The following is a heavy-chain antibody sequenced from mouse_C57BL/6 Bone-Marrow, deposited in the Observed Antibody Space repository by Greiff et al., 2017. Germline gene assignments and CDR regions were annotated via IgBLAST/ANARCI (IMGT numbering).Heavy chain of an antibody. D-gene: IGHD1-1*01. Sequence: QVQLQQSGAELARPGASVKLSCKASGYTFTSYGISWVKQRTGQGLEWIGEIYPRSGNTYYNEKFKGKATLTADKSSSTAYMELRSLTSEDSAVYFCARGRITTVVANFDDWGQGTTLTVSS. CDR1: GYTFTSYG. CDR2: IYPRSGNT. V-gene: IGHV1-81*01. J-gene: IGHJ2*01. CDR3: ARGRITTVVANFDD.